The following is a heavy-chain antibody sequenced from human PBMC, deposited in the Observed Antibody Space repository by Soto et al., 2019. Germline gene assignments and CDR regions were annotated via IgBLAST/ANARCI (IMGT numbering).Heavy chain of an antibody. D-gene: IGHD2-8*02. CDR1: GDTFTTYT. Sequence: SVKVSCKASGDTFTTYTINWVRQAPGQGLEWMGGIIPIFVTPNYAQKFQGRLTITADASTSTVYMELSSLRSEDTAMYYCASYITGGCFASWGQGTLVTVSS. V-gene: IGHV1-69*13. CDR3: ASYITGGCFAS. J-gene: IGHJ5*01. CDR2: IIPIFVTP.